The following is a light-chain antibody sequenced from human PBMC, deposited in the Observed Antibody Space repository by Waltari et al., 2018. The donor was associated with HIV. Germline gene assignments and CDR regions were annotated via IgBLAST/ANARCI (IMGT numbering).Light chain of an antibody. V-gene: IGLV1-40*01. CDR1: SSHIGAGFD. J-gene: IGLJ2*01. CDR3: QSYDSSLSAL. CDR2: SNS. Sequence: HSVLTQPPSVSGAPGQRVPISCTGSSSHIGAGFDVHWSQHLPGHVPTPLIYSNSNRPSGVPDRFAGSKSGTSASLAITGLQAEDEADYYCQSYDSSLSALFGGGTKLTVL.